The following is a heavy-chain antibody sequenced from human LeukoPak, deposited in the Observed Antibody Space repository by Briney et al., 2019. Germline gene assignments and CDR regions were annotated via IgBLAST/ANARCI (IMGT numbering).Heavy chain of an antibody. CDR2: ISGSSGST. CDR1: GFTSNNYA. J-gene: IGHJ4*02. Sequence: GGSLRLSCAASGFTSNNYAMSWVRQAPGKGLEWVSSISGSSGSTYYADSVKGRFTISRDNSKNTVFLQMNSLRVEDTAVYYCARKRTVGVTGYYFDYWGQGTLVTVSS. CDR3: ARKRTVGVTGYYFDY. D-gene: IGHD1-26*01. V-gene: IGHV3-23*01.